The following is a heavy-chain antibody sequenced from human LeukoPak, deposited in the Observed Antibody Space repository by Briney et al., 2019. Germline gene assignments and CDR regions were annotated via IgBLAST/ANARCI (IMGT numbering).Heavy chain of an antibody. V-gene: IGHV3-7*01. CDR2: IKQDGSEK. CDR1: GFTFSSYW. J-gene: IGHJ4*02. D-gene: IGHD3-3*01. CDR3: ARDQTYYDFWSGVFDY. Sequence: GGSLRLSCAASGFTFSSYWMSWVRQAPGKGLEWVANIKQDGSEKYYVDSVKGRFTISRGNAKNSLYLQMNSLRAEDTAVYYCARDQTYYDFWSGVFDYWGQGTLVIVSS.